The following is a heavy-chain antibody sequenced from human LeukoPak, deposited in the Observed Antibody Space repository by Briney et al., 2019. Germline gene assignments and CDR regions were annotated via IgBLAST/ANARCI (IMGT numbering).Heavy chain of an antibody. CDR3: ARAGDSSGYSEYFQH. Sequence: SETLSLTCAVYGGSFSGYYWSWIRQPPGKGLEWIGEINHSGSTNYNPSLKSRVTISVDTSKNQFSLKLSSVTAADTAVYYCARAGDSSGYSEYFQHWGQGTLVTVSS. CDR1: GGSFSGYY. CDR2: INHSGST. D-gene: IGHD3-22*01. V-gene: IGHV4-34*01. J-gene: IGHJ1*01.